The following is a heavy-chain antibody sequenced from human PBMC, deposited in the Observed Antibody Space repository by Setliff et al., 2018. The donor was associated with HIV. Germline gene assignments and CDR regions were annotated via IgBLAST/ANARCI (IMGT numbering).Heavy chain of an antibody. D-gene: IGHD3-16*02. V-gene: IGHV3-21*01. CDR1: GFTFRNYK. CDR2: ISIGSGGAI. Sequence: LRLSCAASGFTFRNYKFNWVRQAPGRGLEWVSSISIGSGGAIDYADSVQGRFTISRDNSKNSLYLQMNGLRVEDTAVYYCARELYREWDYWGQGTLVTVSS. J-gene: IGHJ4*02. CDR3: ARELYREWDY.